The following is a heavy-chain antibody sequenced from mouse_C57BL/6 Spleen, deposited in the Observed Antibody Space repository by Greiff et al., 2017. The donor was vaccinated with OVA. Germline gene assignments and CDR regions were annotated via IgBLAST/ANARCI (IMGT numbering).Heavy chain of an antibody. CDR2: ISYDGSN. V-gene: IGHV3-6*01. J-gene: IGHJ3*01. D-gene: IGHD2-3*01. Sequence: VQLKESGPGLVKPSQSLSLTCSVTGYSITSGYYWNWIRQFPGNKLEWMGYISYDGSNNYNPSLKNRISITRDTSKNQFFLKLNSVTTEDTATYYCAREGGDGPFAYWGLGTLVTVSA. CDR3: AREGGDGPFAY. CDR1: GYSITSGYY.